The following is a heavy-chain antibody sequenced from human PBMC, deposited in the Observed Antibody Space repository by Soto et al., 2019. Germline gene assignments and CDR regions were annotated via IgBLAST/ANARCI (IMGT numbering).Heavy chain of an antibody. D-gene: IGHD2-21*02. CDR3: ARGSHYETADS. CDR2: IKEDGSET. V-gene: IGHV3-7*01. CDR1: GFTFYRYW. Sequence: PGGSLRLSCAASGFTFYRYWMTWVRQAPGKGLEWMAKIKEDGSETYCVDSVKGRFTISRDNAKNSLYLQMNSLRVEDTAVYYCARGSHYETADSWGQGTLVTVSS. J-gene: IGHJ4*02.